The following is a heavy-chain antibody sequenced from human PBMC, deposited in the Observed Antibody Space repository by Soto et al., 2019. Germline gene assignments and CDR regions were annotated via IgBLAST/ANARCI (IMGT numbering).Heavy chain of an antibody. CDR2: IRSKTDGGTT. CDR1: GFTFTNAW. D-gene: IGHD6-13*01. Sequence: PGGSLRLSCAASGFTFTNAWMNWVRQAPGKGLEWVGRIRSKTDGGTTDYVAPVKGRFTISRDDSKNTVYLQMNSLKTEDTAVYYCARRRQQLVYIYYRAQRTLVTVSS. V-gene: IGHV3-15*07. J-gene: IGHJ4*02. CDR3: ARRRQQLVYIYY.